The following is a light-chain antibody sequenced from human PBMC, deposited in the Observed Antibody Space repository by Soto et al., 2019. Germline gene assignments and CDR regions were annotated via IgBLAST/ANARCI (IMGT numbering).Light chain of an antibody. CDR2: DTS. CDR1: QSVINY. CDR3: QHRNNWPHT. Sequence: EIVMTQSPGTLSVSPGERATLSCRASQSVINYLAWYQQRPGQAPRLLIYDTSNRATGIPARFSGSGSGTDFTLTISSLEPEDFAVYYCQHRNNWPHTFGQGTKVDIK. J-gene: IGKJ2*01. V-gene: IGKV3-11*01.